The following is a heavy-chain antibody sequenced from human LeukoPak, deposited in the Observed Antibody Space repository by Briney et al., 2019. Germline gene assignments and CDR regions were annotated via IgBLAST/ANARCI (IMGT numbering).Heavy chain of an antibody. CDR3: AKGDTMVLNSPPFFDY. CDR2: ISGSGGST. J-gene: IGHJ4*02. D-gene: IGHD3-10*01. CDR1: GFTFSSYA. V-gene: IGHV3-23*01. Sequence: TGGSLRLSCAASGFTFSSYAMSWVRQAPGKGLEWVSAISGSGGSTYYADSVKGRFTISRDNSKNTLYLQMNSLRAEDTAVYYCAKGDTMVLNSPPFFDYWGQGTLVTVSS.